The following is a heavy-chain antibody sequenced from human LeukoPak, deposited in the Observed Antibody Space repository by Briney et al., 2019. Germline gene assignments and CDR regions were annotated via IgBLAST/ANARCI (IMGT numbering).Heavy chain of an antibody. CDR2: IRYDGSIK. D-gene: IGHD6-19*01. CDR3: ARDIERLGY. Sequence: QPGGSLRLSCAASGFTFSNYGMHWVRQAPGRGLEWVAFIRYDGSIKYYADSVTGRFTISRDTSKNTLYLQMNSLRAEDTAVYYCARDIERLGYWGQGTLVTVSS. J-gene: IGHJ4*02. CDR1: GFTFSNYG. V-gene: IGHV3-30*02.